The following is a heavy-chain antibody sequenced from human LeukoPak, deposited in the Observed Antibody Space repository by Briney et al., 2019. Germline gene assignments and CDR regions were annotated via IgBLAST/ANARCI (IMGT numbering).Heavy chain of an antibody. V-gene: IGHV6-1*01. J-gene: IGHJ4*02. CDR3: ARDGSTWIQLWSSFLFDY. CDR1: GDSVSSNSAA. CDR2: TYYRSKWYN. Sequence: SQTLSLTCAISGDSVSSNSAAWNWIRQFPSRGLEWLGRTYYRSKWYNDYAVSVKSRITINPDTSKNQFSLQLNSVTPEDTAVYYCARDGSTWIQLWSSFLFDYWGQGTLVTVSS. D-gene: IGHD5-18*01.